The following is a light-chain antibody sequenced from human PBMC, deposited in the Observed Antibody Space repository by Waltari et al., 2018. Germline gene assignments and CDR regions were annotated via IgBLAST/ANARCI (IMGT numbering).Light chain of an antibody. CDR2: DAS. J-gene: IGKJ1*01. CDR1: QHVSRT. CDR3: QKYGTLPAT. Sequence: EIVLTQSPGTLSLSPGDRATLSCRASQHVSRTLAWYQQKPGQAPRLLIYDASSRATGIPDRFSGSGSGTDFSLTISRLEPEDFAVYYCQKYGTLPATFGQGTKVEIK. V-gene: IGKV3-20*01.